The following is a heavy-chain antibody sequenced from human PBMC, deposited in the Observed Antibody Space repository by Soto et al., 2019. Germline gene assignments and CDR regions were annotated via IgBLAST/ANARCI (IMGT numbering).Heavy chain of an antibody. V-gene: IGHV1-18*01. CDR2: ISAHNGNT. Sequence: ASVKVSCKASGYTFTSYGISWVRQAPGQGLEWMGWISAHNGNTNYAQNLQGRVTMTTDTSTSTAYMELRSLRSDDTAVYYCARHHVVAVVEATYYYYMDVWGKGTTVTVSS. CDR3: ARHHVVAVVEATYYYYMDV. CDR1: GYTFTSYG. D-gene: IGHD2-15*01. J-gene: IGHJ6*03.